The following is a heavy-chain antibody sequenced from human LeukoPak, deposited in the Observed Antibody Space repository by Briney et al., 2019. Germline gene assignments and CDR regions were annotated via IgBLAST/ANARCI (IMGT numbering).Heavy chain of an antibody. CDR1: GFTITLES. Sequence: GGSLRPSCLPAGFTITLESTSCDSQAPGKGLEWVSLIYSGGSTYYADSVKGRFTISRDNSKNTLFLQMNSLRAVDTAVYQCAREAAAAATASWAGGQCPFVTVSS. D-gene: IGHD2-21*02. CDR2: IYSGGST. CDR3: AREAAAAATASWA. V-gene: IGHV3-53*01. J-gene: IGHJ1*01.